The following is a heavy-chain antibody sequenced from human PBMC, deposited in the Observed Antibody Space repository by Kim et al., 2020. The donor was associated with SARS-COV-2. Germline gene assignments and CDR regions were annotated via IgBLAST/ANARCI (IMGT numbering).Heavy chain of an antibody. CDR3: AKDMGRYYYDSSADNWFDP. CDR2: ISWNSGSI. Sequence: GGSLRLSCAASGFTFDDYAMHWVRQAPGKGLEWVSGISWNSGSIGYADSVKGRFTISRDNAKNSLYLQMNSLRAEDTALYYCAKDMGRYYYDSSADNWFDPWGQGTLVTVSS. D-gene: IGHD3-22*01. V-gene: IGHV3-9*01. CDR1: GFTFDDYA. J-gene: IGHJ5*02.